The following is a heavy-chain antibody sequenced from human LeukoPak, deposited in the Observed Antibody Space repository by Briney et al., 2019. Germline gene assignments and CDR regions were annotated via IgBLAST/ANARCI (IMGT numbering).Heavy chain of an antibody. J-gene: IGHJ4*02. CDR1: GYTFTMYY. CDR3: VREGNELLSKNFDY. D-gene: IGHD2-21*02. CDR2: IKPHSGGT. V-gene: IGHV1-2*02. Sequence: ASVKVSCKASGYTFTMYYIHWVRQAPGQGLEWMGYIKPHSGGTNSPQKFQGRVTMTTDTSISAAYMELSSLISDDTAMYYCVREGNELLSKNFDYWGQGTLVTVSS.